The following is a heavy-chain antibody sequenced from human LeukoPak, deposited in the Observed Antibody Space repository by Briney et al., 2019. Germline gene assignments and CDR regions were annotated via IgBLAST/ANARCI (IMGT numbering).Heavy chain of an antibody. CDR1: DFTLSPYW. D-gene: IGHD2-8*02. CDR3: ARGGSGSSKYWVF. J-gene: IGHJ4*02. Sequence: PGGSLRLSCAASDFTLSPYWMTWVRQAPGRGLEWVAHINGDGGDKYYGDSVKGRFSISRDNAENSLFLQMNNLRVEDSAVYYCARGGSGSSKYWVFWGQGTLVTVSS. V-gene: IGHV3-7*01. CDR2: INGDGGDK.